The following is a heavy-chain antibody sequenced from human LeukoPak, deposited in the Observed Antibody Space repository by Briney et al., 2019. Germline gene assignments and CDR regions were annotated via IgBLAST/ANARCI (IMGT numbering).Heavy chain of an antibody. J-gene: IGHJ4*02. CDR2: INSDGSWT. V-gene: IGHV3-74*01. D-gene: IGHD5-12*01. Sequence: GGSLRLSCAASGNYWMHWVRQAPGKGLVWVSHINSDGSWTSYADSVKGRFTISRDNSKNTLYLQMNSLRAEDTAVYYCASHSHSGYDKYYFDYWGQGTLVTVSS. CDR3: ASHSHSGYDKYYFDY. CDR1: GNYW.